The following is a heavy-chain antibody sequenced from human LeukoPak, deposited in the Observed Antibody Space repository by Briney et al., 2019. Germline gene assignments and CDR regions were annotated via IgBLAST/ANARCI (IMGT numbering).Heavy chain of an antibody. V-gene: IGHV3-20*04. CDR3: AREIYDSSGSDY. CDR1: GFTFSYHN. D-gene: IGHD3-22*01. CDR2: ISWNGGST. J-gene: IGHJ4*02. Sequence: PGGSLRLSCAASGFTFSYHNMHWVRQAPGKGLEWVSYISWNGGSTDYADSVKGRFTISRDNAKNSLYLQMNSLRAEDTALYYCAREIYDSSGSDYWGQGTLVTVSS.